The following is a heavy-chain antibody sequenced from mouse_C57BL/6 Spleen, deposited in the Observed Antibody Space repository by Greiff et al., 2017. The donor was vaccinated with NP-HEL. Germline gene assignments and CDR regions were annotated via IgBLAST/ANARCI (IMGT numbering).Heavy chain of an antibody. V-gene: IGHV3-6*01. Sequence: EVKLVESGPGLVKPSQSLSLTCSVTGYSITSGYYWNWIRQFPGNKLEWMGYISYDGSNNYNPSLKNRISITRDTSKNQFFLKLNSVTTEDTATYYCAREFYWYFDVWGTGTTVTVSS. J-gene: IGHJ1*03. CDR1: GYSITSGYY. CDR2: ISYDGSN. CDR3: AREFYWYFDV.